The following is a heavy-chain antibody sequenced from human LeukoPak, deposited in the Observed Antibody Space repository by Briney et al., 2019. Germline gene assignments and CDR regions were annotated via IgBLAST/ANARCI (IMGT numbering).Heavy chain of an antibody. D-gene: IGHD6-13*01. Sequence: GGSPRLSCATSGFTLSSHWMHWVRQAPGKGLVWVSRINSDGSSTTYADSVKGRFTISRDNAKNSLYLQMNSLRAEDTALYYCAKDIWSIAAAGMRYGMDVWGQGTTVTVSS. J-gene: IGHJ6*02. CDR2: INSDGSST. CDR3: AKDIWSIAAAGMRYGMDV. V-gene: IGHV3-74*01. CDR1: GFTLSSHW.